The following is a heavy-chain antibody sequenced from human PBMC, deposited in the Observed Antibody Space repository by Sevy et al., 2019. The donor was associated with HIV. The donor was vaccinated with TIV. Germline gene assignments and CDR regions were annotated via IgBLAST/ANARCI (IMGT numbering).Heavy chain of an antibody. V-gene: IGHV4-59*13. CDR3: ARSVGMGNYFDY. CDR2: IYYSGST. CDR1: GGSMTSYY. J-gene: IGHJ4*02. D-gene: IGHD2-21*01. Sequence: SETLSLSCSASGGSMTSYYWSWIRQPPGKGLEWIGYIYYSGSTNYNPSLKSRVTMSVDTSKNQFSLTLISVSAADTAVYYCARSVGMGNYFDYWGQGALVTVSS.